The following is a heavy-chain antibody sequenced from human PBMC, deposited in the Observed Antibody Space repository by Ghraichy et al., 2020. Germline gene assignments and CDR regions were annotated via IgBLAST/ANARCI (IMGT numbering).Heavy chain of an antibody. V-gene: IGHV1-2*06. CDR3: AKGELEFDY. Sequence: ASVKVSCKASGYTFTGYYIHWVRQAPGQGLEWMGRINPNSGGTTYAQKFQGRVTMTRDTSITTAYMELNRLRSDDTAVYYCAKGELEFDYWGQGTLVTVSS. CDR1: GYTFTGYY. J-gene: IGHJ4*02. D-gene: IGHD1-26*01. CDR2: INPNSGGT.